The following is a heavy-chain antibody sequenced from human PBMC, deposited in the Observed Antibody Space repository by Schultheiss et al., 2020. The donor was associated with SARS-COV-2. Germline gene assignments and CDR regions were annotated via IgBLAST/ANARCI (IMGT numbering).Heavy chain of an antibody. CDR1: GFTFSSYA. CDR2: INQSGGT. CDR3: ARKRVGLGSWDNWFDP. V-gene: IGHV4-34*01. D-gene: IGHD6-13*01. Sequence: GSLRLSCAASGFTFSSYAMSWIRQPPGKGLEWIGEINQSGGTNYNPSLKSRVKISVDTSKTQFSLNLRSVTAADTAVYYCARKRVGLGSWDNWFDPWGQGTQVTVSS. J-gene: IGHJ5*02.